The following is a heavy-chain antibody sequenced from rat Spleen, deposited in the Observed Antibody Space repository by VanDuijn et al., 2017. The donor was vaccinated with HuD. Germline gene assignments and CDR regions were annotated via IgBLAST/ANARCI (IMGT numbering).Heavy chain of an antibody. D-gene: IGHD1-1*01. CDR1: RFTFSDYY. CDR2: ISYDGSGT. CDR3: ARENYYSGDY. Sequence: EVQLVESGGGLVQPGRSLKLSCAASRFTFSDYYMAWVRQAAKKGLEWVAYISYDGSGTYYRDSVKGRFTISRDNAKSTLYLQMDSLRSEDTATYYCARENYYSGDYWGQGVMVTVSS. V-gene: IGHV5-22*01. J-gene: IGHJ2*01.